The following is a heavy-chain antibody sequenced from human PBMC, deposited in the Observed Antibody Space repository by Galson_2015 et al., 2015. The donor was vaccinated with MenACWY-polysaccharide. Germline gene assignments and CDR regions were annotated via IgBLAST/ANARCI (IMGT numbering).Heavy chain of an antibody. J-gene: IGHJ4*02. CDR1: GYIFSAYY. CDR3: TLNAVPDC. CDR2: INSKTGDT. Sequence: SVKVSCKASGYIFSAYYMHWVRQAPGQGLEWMGWINSKTGDTNYAQNFQGRVTMTRDTSITTAYMEIRGLKADDTAVYYRTLNAVPDCWGQGTLITVSS. D-gene: IGHD2-15*01. V-gene: IGHV1-2*02.